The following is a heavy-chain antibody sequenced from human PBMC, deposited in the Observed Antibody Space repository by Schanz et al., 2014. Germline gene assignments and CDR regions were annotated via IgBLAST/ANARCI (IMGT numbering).Heavy chain of an antibody. CDR3: ARDRDEGPRNGYGFGHFQH. CDR1: GCTVSTNY. D-gene: IGHD3-3*01. CDR2: IYSDSTT. J-gene: IGHJ1*01. V-gene: IGHV3-66*01. Sequence: EVQLVESGGGLVQPGGSLRLSCAASGCTVSTNYMSWVHQAPGKGLEWVSVIYSDSTTYYADSVKGRFSISRDTSKNTLYLQMNSLRAEDTAVYYCARDRDEGPRNGYGFGHFQHWGQGTLVTVSS.